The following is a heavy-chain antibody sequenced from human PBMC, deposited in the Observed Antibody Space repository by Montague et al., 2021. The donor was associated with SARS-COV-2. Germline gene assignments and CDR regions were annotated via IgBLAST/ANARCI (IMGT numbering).Heavy chain of an antibody. J-gene: IGHJ4*02. V-gene: IGHV4-59*01. Sequence: SETLSLTCTVSGGSISPYYWNWIRQSPGKGLEWLGYFYYSLNTNYNPSLKARLTISVDTSENQVSLNLRSVTAADTAVYYCARDSFEAPLFFDYWGQGILVTASS. CDR2: FYYSLNT. D-gene: IGHD3-16*01. CDR1: GGSISPYY. CDR3: ARDSFEAPLFFDY.